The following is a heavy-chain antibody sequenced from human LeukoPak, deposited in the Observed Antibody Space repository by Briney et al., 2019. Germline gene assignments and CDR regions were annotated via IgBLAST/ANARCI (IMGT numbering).Heavy chain of an antibody. CDR2: INTNTGNP. J-gene: IGHJ4*02. CDR3: ARDPPRVGMISSSGSAY. D-gene: IGHD3-22*01. Sequence: ASVKVSCKASGYTFTSYAMNWVRQAPGQGLEWMGWINTNTGNPTYAQGFTGRFVFSLDTSVSTAYLQISSLKAEDTAVYYCARDPPRVGMISSSGSAYWGQGTLVTVSS. CDR1: GYTFTSYA. V-gene: IGHV7-4-1*02.